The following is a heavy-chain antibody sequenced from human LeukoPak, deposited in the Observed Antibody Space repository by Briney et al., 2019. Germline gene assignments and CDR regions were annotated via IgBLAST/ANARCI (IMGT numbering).Heavy chain of an antibody. V-gene: IGHV4-39*01. CDR3: ARQRYYGSGSYSLNWFDP. Sequence: SETLSLTCTVSGGSISSSSYYWGWIRQPPGKGLEWIGSIYYSGSTYYNPSLKSRVTISVDTSKNQFSLKLSSVTAADTAVYYCARQRYYGSGSYSLNWFDPWGQGTLVTVSS. J-gene: IGHJ5*02. D-gene: IGHD3-10*01. CDR1: GGSISSSSYY. CDR2: IYYSGST.